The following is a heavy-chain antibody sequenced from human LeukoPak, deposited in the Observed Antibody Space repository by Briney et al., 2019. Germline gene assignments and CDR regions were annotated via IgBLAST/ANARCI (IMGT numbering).Heavy chain of an antibody. CDR1: GYSISSGYY. CDR3: ARGYYDSGSQRFGF. CDR2: IFHSGSS. Sequence: SETLSLTCSVSGYSISSGYYWGWVRQPPGKGLEWIASIFHSGSSYYNPSLNSRVTIRMDTSTNQFSLNLSSVTAADTAIYYCARGYYDSGSQRFGFWGQGTLVTVSS. D-gene: IGHD3-10*01. V-gene: IGHV4-38-2*02. J-gene: IGHJ4*02.